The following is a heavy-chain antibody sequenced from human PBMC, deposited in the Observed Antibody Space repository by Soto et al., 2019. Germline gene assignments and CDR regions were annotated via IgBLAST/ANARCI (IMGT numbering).Heavy chain of an antibody. V-gene: IGHV4-39*01. D-gene: IGHD6-6*01. J-gene: IGHJ4*02. CDR2: IYYSGST. CDR1: GGSISSSSYY. Sequence: SETLSLTCTVSGGSISSSSYYWGWIRQPPGKGLEWIGSIYYSGSTYYNPSLKSRVTISVDTSKNQFSLKLSSVTAADTAVYYCARTPTNQQLAGFVDYWGQGTLVTVSS. CDR3: ARTPTNQQLAGFVDY.